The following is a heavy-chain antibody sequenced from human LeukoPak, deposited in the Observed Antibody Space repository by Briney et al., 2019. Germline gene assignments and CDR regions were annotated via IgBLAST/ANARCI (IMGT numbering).Heavy chain of an antibody. D-gene: IGHD4-17*01. CDR1: GGSFSGYY. Sequence: SETLSLTCAVYGGSFSGYYWSWLRQPPGKGLEWIGENNHSGSTNYNPSLESRVTISVDTSKNQFSLKLSSVTAADTAVYYCARVSFSDYVPWGQGTLVTVSS. CDR2: NNHSGST. J-gene: IGHJ5*02. V-gene: IGHV4-34*01. CDR3: ARVSFSDYVP.